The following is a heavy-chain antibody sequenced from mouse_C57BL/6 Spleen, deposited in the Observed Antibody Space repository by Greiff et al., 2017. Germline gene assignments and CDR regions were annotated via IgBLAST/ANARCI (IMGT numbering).Heavy chain of an antibody. Sequence: QVQLQQPGAELVKPGASVKMSCKASGYTFTSYWITWVKQRPGQGLEWNGDIYPGSGSTNYNEKFKSKATLTVDTSSSTAYMQLSSLTSEDSAVYYCARLDGNNPTYAMDYWGQGTSVTVSS. CDR1: GYTFTSYW. D-gene: IGHD2-1*01. J-gene: IGHJ4*01. CDR3: ARLDGNNPTYAMDY. CDR2: IYPGSGST. V-gene: IGHV1-55*01.